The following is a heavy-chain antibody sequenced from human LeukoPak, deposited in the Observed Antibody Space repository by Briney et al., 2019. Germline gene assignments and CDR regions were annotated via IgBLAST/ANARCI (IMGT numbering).Heavy chain of an antibody. J-gene: IGHJ4*02. D-gene: IGHD4-11*01. V-gene: IGHV3-74*01. Sequence: PGGSLRLSCAASGFTFSNYAMSWVRQAPGKGLVWVSRINSDGSSTSYADSVKGRFTISRDNAKNTLYLQMNSLRAEDTAVYYCARAYRIGPLTTSGYWGQGTLVTVSS. CDR3: ARAYRIGPLTTSGY. CDR1: GFTFSNYA. CDR2: INSDGSST.